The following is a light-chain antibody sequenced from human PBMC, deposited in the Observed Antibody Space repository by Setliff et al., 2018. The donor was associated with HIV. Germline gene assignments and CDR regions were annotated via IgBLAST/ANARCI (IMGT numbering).Light chain of an antibody. CDR1: SSDIGRYNL. Sequence: SALTQPASVSGSPGQSITISCTGTSSDIGRYNLVSWYQQYPGKAPKLMIYQAIKRPSGVSNRFFGSKSGNTASLTISGLQAEDEADYYCCSNTGSNTFVFGSGTKVTVL. J-gene: IGLJ1*01. CDR3: CSNTGSNTFV. V-gene: IGLV2-23*02. CDR2: QAI.